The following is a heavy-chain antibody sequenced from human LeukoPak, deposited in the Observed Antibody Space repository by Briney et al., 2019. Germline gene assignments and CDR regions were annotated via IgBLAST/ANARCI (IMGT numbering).Heavy chain of an antibody. Sequence: GGSLRLSCAASGFTFSSYAMSWVRQAPGKGLEWVSGLSGGGGSTYYADSVKGRFTISRDNSKNSLSLQMNGLRANDTAIYYCAKTMYYFDSSGYYYFQDWGQGTLVIVSS. D-gene: IGHD3-22*01. CDR1: GFTFSSYA. V-gene: IGHV3-23*01. CDR2: LSGGGGST. J-gene: IGHJ1*01. CDR3: AKTMYYFDSSGYYYFQD.